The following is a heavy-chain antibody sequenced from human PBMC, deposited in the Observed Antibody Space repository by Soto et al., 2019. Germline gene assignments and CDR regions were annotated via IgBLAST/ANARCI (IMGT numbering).Heavy chain of an antibody. CDR3: ARVNLGFGFAFDI. CDR2: ISAYNGNT. D-gene: IGHD3-16*01. J-gene: IGHJ3*02. Sequence: QVQLVQSGAEVKKPWAPVKVSCKASGYSFTSYGISWVRQATGQGIEWMGWISAYNGNTNYAQKLQGRITMTTDTSTSTAYMELRSLRSDDTAVYYCARVNLGFGFAFDIWGQGTMVTVSS. CDR1: GYSFTSYG. V-gene: IGHV1-18*01.